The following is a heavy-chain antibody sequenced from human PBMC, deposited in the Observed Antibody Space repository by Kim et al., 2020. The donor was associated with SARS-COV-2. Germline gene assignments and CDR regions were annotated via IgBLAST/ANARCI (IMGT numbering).Heavy chain of an antibody. D-gene: IGHD6-19*01. J-gene: IGHJ4*02. CDR2: VNPNSGNT. CDR1: GYSFTNYD. Sequence: ASVKVSCRASGYSFTNYDINWVRQATGQGLEWLGWVNPNSGNTGYAQKFQVRLMMTRNTAINTAYMELSSLESEDTAVYYCATGPSGWYDYWGQGTLVTVSS. CDR3: ATGPSGWYDY. V-gene: IGHV1-8*01.